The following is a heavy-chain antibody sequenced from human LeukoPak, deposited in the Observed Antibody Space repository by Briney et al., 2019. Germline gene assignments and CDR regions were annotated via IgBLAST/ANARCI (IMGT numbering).Heavy chain of an antibody. V-gene: IGHV4-34*01. CDR3: ARSVVVPAAILDY. J-gene: IGHJ4*02. D-gene: IGHD2-2*01. Sequence: SETLSLTCAVYGGSFSGYYWSWIRQPPGKGLEWIGEINHSGSTNYNPSLKSRVTISVDTSKNQFSLKLSSVTAADTAVYYCARSVVVPAAILDYWGQGTLVTVSS. CDR2: INHSGST. CDR1: GGSFSGYY.